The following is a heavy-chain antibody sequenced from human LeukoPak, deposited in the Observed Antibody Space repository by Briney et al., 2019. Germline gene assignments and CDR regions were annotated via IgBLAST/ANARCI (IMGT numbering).Heavy chain of an antibody. D-gene: IGHD6-19*01. Sequence: SETLSLTCTVSGGSISSGDYYWSWLRQPPGQGLEWIGYIYYSGSTYYNPSLKSRVTISVDTSKNQFSLKLSSVTAADMAVYYCARGRYSSGWFFDYWGQGTLVTVSS. J-gene: IGHJ4*02. V-gene: IGHV4-30-4*01. CDR1: GGSISSGDYY. CDR3: ARGRYSSGWFFDY. CDR2: IYYSGST.